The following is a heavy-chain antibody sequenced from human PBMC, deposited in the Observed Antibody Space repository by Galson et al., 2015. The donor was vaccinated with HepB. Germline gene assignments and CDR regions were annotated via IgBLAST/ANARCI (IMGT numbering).Heavy chain of an antibody. CDR2: ISSGSTYK. Sequence: SLRLSCAASEFTFSSYSMNWVRQAPGKGLEWVSSISSGSTYKYYADSVKGRFTISRDNSKNTLSLQMNSLRADDTAVYYCAREGDPHIYWSALDFWGQGILVTVSS. CDR1: EFTFSSYS. CDR3: AREGDPHIYWSALDF. D-gene: IGHD3-3*01. V-gene: IGHV3-21*01. J-gene: IGHJ4*02.